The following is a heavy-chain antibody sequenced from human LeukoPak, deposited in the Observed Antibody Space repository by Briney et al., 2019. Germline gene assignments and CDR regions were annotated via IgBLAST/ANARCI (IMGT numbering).Heavy chain of an antibody. CDR3: ATGKYSGYYDY. CDR1: GGSIGTSTYY. V-gene: IGHV4-39*01. J-gene: IGHJ4*02. Sequence: SETLSLTCTVSGGSIGTSTYYGGWVRQPPGKGLEWIGSMYYGGTTYYNPSLKSRVTLSVDTSKNQFSLRLSSVTAADSAVYFCATGKYSGYYDYWGQGTLVTVXS. D-gene: IGHD5-12*01. CDR2: MYYGGTT.